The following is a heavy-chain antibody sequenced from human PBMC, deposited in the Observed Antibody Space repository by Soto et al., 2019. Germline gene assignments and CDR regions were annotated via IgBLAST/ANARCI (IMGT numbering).Heavy chain of an antibody. CDR2: IIPIFGTA. Sequence: QVQLVQSGAEVKKPGSSVKVSCKASGGTFSSYAISWVRQAPGQGLEWMGGIIPIFGTANYAQKFQGRVTITADESTSTAYMELSSLRSEDTAVYYCASQWLLGTRTLLSDAFDIWGQGTMVTVSS. V-gene: IGHV1-69*12. CDR1: GGTFSSYA. D-gene: IGHD7-27*01. J-gene: IGHJ3*02. CDR3: ASQWLLGTRTLLSDAFDI.